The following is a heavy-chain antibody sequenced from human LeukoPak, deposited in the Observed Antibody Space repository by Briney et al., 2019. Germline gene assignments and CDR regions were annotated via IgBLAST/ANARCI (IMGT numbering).Heavy chain of an antibody. CDR2: INPNSGGT. Sequence: GASVKVSCKASGYTFTGYYMHWVRQAPGQGLEWMGRINPNSGGTKYSQKFQGRVTITRDTSASTAYMELSSLRSEDTAVYYCARFMGGYSGYVEYYFDYWGQGTLVTVSS. D-gene: IGHD5-12*01. CDR3: ARFMGGYSGYVEYYFDY. V-gene: IGHV1-2*06. CDR1: GYTFTGYY. J-gene: IGHJ4*02.